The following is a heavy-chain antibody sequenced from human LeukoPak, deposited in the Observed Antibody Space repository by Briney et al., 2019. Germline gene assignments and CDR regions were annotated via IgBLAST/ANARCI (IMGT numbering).Heavy chain of an antibody. CDR3: ARGAGAGYNLQPFDY. CDR2: IYYSGST. CDR1: GGSISSYY. D-gene: IGHD5-24*01. J-gene: IGHJ4*02. V-gene: IGHV4-59*08. Sequence: SETLSLTCTASGGSISSYYWSWIRQPPGKGLEGIGYIYYSGSTKYNPSLKSRVSISVDTSKNQFSLKLSSVTAADTAVYYCARGAGAGYNLQPFDYWGQGTLVTVSS.